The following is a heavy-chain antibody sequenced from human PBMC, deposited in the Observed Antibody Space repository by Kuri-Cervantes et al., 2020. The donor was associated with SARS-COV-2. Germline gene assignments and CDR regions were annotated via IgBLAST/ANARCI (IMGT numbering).Heavy chain of an antibody. CDR3: ARGGVGATQDCSFDY. Sequence: ASVKVSCKASGYTFTVYGVTWVRQAPGQGPEWMGWISAHDGNTKYSQRFQGRITMTTDISTNTAYMELESLRSDDTAVYYCARGGVGATQDCSFDYWGQGTLVTVSS. D-gene: IGHD1-26*01. CDR2: ISAHDGNT. V-gene: IGHV1-18*01. CDR1: GYTFTVYG. J-gene: IGHJ4*02.